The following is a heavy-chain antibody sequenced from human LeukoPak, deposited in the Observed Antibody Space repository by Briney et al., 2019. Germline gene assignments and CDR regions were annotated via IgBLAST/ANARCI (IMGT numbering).Heavy chain of an antibody. Sequence: SETLSLTCTVSGGSISSYYWSWIRQPPGKGLEWIGYIYYSGSTNYNPSLKSRVTISVDTSKNQFSLKLSSVTAADTAVYYCARHIGVHGFFDYWGQGTLVTVSS. D-gene: IGHD1-1*01. CDR3: ARHIGVHGFFDY. J-gene: IGHJ4*02. CDR2: IYYSGST. V-gene: IGHV4-59*01. CDR1: GGSISSYY.